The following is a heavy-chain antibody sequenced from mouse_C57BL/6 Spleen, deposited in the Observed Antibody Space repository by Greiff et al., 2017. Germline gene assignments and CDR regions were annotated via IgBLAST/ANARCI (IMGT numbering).Heavy chain of an antibody. CDR1: GYSFTGYY. J-gene: IGHJ4*01. CDR2: INPSTGGT. D-gene: IGHD2-1*01. CDR3: ARCEIYYGNPYAMDY. Sequence: VQLQQSGPELVKPGASVKISCKASGYSFTGYYMNWVKQSPEKSLEWIGEINPSTGGTTYNQKFKAKATLTVDKSSSTAYMQLKSLTSEDSAVYYCARCEIYYGNPYAMDYWGQGTSVTVSS. V-gene: IGHV1-42*01.